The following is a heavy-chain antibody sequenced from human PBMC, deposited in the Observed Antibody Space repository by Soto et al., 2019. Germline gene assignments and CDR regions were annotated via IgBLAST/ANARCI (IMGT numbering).Heavy chain of an antibody. J-gene: IGHJ4*02. D-gene: IGHD3-9*01. Sequence: EVQLLESGGGLVQPGGSLRLSCAAPGFTFSSYAMSWVRQAPGKGLEWVSAISGSGGSTYYADSVKGRFTISRDNSKNTLYLQMNSLRAEDTAVYYCAKGGTIFRENDYWGQGTLVTVSS. CDR1: GFTFSSYA. CDR2: ISGSGGST. CDR3: AKGGTIFRENDY. V-gene: IGHV3-23*01.